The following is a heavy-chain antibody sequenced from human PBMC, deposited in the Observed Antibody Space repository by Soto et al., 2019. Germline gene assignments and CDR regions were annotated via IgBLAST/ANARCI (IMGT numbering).Heavy chain of an antibody. CDR2: ISRSDNTM. J-gene: IGHJ4*02. CDR3: ICGSYSNKNY. Sequence: GGSLRLSCAVSGFTLSTYNMTWVRQAPGKGLEWVSYISRSDNTMYYAGSVQGRFTISRDNAKNSLYLQMNSLRDEDTAVYFCICGSYSNKNYWGQGTLVTVSS. V-gene: IGHV3-48*02. CDR1: GFTLSTYN. D-gene: IGHD3-10*01.